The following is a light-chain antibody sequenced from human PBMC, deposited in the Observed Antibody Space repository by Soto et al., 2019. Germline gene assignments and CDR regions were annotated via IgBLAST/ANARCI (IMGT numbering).Light chain of an antibody. CDR1: QSISNN. Sequence: DIQMTQSPSSLSASVGDRVTVTCRASQSISNNLNWYQKKQGKAPTLLIFAASTLQTGVPSRFSGSGFRTDFTLTISSLQLEDFATYYCQQSYTSPLTFGGGTKVDVK. J-gene: IGKJ4*01. CDR3: QQSYTSPLT. V-gene: IGKV1-39*01. CDR2: AAS.